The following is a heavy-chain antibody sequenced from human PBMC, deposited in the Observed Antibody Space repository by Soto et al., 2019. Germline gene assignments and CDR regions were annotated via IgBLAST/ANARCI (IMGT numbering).Heavy chain of an antibody. CDR3: VRTSLVVAAATREDY. V-gene: IGHV3-74*01. J-gene: IGHJ4*02. CDR2: INSDGSST. D-gene: IGHD2-15*01. CDR1: GFTFSSYW. Sequence: EVQLVESGGGLVQPGGSLRLSCAASGFTFSSYWMHWVRHAPGKGLVWVSRINSDGSSTSYADSVEGRFTISRDNAKNTLYLQMNSLSAEDTAVYYCVRTSLVVAAATREDYWGQGTLVTVSS.